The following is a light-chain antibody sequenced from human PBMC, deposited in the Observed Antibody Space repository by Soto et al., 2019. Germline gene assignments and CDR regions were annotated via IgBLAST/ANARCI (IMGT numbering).Light chain of an antibody. V-gene: IGLV2-14*01. CDR3: SSYTSSSTLGV. CDR2: DVS. CDR1: SSDVGGYNY. Sequence: QSVLTQPASVSGSPGQSITISCTGTSSDVGGYNYVSWYQQHPGKAPKLMIYDVSNRPSGVSNRFSGSKSGNTASQTISGLQAEDEADYYCSSYTSSSTLGVFGGGTQLTVL. J-gene: IGLJ3*02.